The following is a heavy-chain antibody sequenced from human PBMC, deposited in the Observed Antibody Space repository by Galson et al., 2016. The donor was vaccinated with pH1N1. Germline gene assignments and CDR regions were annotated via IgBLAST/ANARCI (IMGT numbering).Heavy chain of an antibody. CDR2: NNTDTGNP. Sequence: SVKVSCKASGYTFTHYAVNWVRQAPGQGLEWMGWNNTDTGNPKYAKDFTGRFVFSLDTSVNTTYLQLNSLKVEDTAVYYCGREGLSGVATDFWGQGTLVTVSS. D-gene: IGHD3-3*01. CDR1: GYTFTHYA. V-gene: IGHV7-4-1*02. J-gene: IGHJ4*02. CDR3: GREGLSGVATDF.